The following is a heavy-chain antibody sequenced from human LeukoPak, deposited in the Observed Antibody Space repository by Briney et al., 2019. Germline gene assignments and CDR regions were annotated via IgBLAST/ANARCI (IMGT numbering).Heavy chain of an antibody. CDR1: GFTFSSYA. V-gene: IGHV3-23*01. CDR3: AKDRDYVVVPAAIFTIPFGGYYYYGMDV. D-gene: IGHD2-2*01. J-gene: IGHJ6*02. Sequence: GGSLRLSCAASGFTFSSYAMSWVRQAPGKGLEWVSAISGSGGSTYYADSVKGRFTISRDNSKNTLYLQMNSLRAEDTAVYYCAKDRDYVVVPAAIFTIPFGGYYYYGMDVWGQGTTVTVSS. CDR2: ISGSGGST.